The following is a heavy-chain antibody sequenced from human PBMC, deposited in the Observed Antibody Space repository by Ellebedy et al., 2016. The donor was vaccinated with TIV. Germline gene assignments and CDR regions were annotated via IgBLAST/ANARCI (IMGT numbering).Heavy chain of an antibody. J-gene: IGHJ4*02. CDR2: IGTAGDT. Sequence: GESLKISXAASGFTFSSYDMHWVRQATGKGLEWVSAIGTAGDTYYPGSVKGRFTISRENAKNSLSLQMNSLRAGDTAVYYCARGRYGGCDYWGQGTLVTVSS. CDR3: ARGRYGGCDY. D-gene: IGHD4-23*01. CDR1: GFTFSSYD. V-gene: IGHV3-13*01.